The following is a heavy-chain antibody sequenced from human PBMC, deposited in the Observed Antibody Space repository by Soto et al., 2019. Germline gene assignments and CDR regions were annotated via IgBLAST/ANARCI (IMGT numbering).Heavy chain of an antibody. D-gene: IGHD6-19*01. CDR1: GYTFTSYG. V-gene: IGHV1-18*01. CDR3: AREFLHLAVDY. J-gene: IGHJ4*02. CDR2: ISAYNGNT. Sequence: QVQLVQSGAEVKKPGASVKVSCKASGYTFTSYGISWVRQAPGQGLEWMGWISAYNGNTHYAQKLQGRVTLTTDTATSTASVELGSLRSDDTAVDYCAREFLHLAVDYCGQGTMVTVAS.